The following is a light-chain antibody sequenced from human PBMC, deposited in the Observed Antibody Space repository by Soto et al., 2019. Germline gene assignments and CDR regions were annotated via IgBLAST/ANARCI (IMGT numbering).Light chain of an antibody. CDR2: GNS. CDR1: SSNIGAGYD. CDR3: QSYDSSLSGWV. J-gene: IGLJ3*02. V-gene: IGLV1-40*01. Sequence: QAVVTQPPSVSGAPGQRVTISCTGRSSNIGAGYDVHWYQQLPGTAPKLLIYGNSNRPSGVPDRFSGSKSGTSASLAITWLQAEDEADYYCQSYDSSLSGWVFGGGTKLTVL.